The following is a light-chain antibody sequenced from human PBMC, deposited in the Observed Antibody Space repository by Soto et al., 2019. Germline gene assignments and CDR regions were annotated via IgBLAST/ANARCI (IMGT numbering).Light chain of an antibody. CDR1: SSDIGAYIY. V-gene: IGLV2-8*01. CDR3: SSYAGSNNFV. Sequence: QSALTQPPSASGSPGQSVTISCTGTSSDIGAYIYVSWYQQQPGKAPKLMISEVSRRPSGVPERFSGSKSGNTASLTVSGLQADDEAHYYCSSYAGSNNFVFGTGTKVTVL. J-gene: IGLJ1*01. CDR2: EVS.